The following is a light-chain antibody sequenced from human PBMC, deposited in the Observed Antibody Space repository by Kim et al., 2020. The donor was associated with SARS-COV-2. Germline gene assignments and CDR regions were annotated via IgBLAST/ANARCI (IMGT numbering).Light chain of an antibody. CDR1: SSDVGGYNY. CDR2: EVS. Sequence: QSALTQPPSASGSPGQSVTISCTGTSSDVGGYNYVSWYQQHPGKAPKVMIYEVSKRPSGVPDRFSGSKSGNTASLTVSGLQADDEADYYCSSYAGSNNLGVFGGGTQLTVL. V-gene: IGLV2-8*01. CDR3: SSYAGSNNLGV. J-gene: IGLJ2*01.